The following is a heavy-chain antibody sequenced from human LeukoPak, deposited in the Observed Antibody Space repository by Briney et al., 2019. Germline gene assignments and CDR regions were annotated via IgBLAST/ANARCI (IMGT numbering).Heavy chain of an antibody. V-gene: IGHV3-72*01. CDR3: SRGYSGDGIYAFDI. J-gene: IGHJ3*02. Sequence: GGSLRLSCALYGFTLSAHYIDWVRQAPGKGREWVGRSVNKASSYTTEYAASVKGRFTISRDDSNNSLYLQKISLKTEDTAVYWWSRGYSGDGIYAFDIWGQGTMVTVSS. D-gene: IGHD5-12*01. CDR1: GFTLSAHY. CDR2: SVNKASSYTT.